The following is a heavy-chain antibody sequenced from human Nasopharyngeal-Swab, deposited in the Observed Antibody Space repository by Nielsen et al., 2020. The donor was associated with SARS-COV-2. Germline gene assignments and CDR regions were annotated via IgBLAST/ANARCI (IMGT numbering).Heavy chain of an antibody. V-gene: IGHV3-74*01. J-gene: IGHJ4*02. Sequence: GGSLRLSCAASGFSFSTFWMHWVRQVPGEGLVWVSRINTDGRRTNYAESVKGRFTISRDNVKNMLYLRMNNLRPEDTAVYYCARDLGGFGGYWGQGTLATVSS. CDR2: INTDGRRT. CDR1: GFSFSTFW. D-gene: IGHD4-23*01. CDR3: ARDLGGFGGY.